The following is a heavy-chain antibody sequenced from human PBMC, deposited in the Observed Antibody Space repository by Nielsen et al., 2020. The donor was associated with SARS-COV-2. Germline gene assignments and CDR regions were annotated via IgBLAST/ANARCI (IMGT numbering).Heavy chain of an antibody. D-gene: IGHD2-15*01. CDR3: ARGYCSGGSCYRPLDY. J-gene: IGHJ4*02. CDR2: INVGNGNT. Sequence: ASVKVSCKASGYSFTSYAMHWVWQAPGQRLEWMGWINVGNGNTKYSQKFQGRVTFTRDTSASTAYMELSSLRSEDTAVYYCARGYCSGGSCYRPLDYWGQGTLVTVSS. CDR1: GYSFTSYA. V-gene: IGHV1-3*01.